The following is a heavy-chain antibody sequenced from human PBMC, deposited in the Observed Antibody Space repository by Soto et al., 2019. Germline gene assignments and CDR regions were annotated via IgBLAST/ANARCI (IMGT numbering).Heavy chain of an antibody. CDR1: SGSFSVYY. V-gene: IGHV4-34*01. D-gene: IGHD4-4*01. CDR3: ARDSTRRGACDI. J-gene: IGHJ3*02. Sequence: PSETLSLTCAVYSGSFSVYYWNWIRQSPGKGLEWIGEVNHAGSTYYNPSLKSRVTISVDSSKNQFSLKLSSVTAADTAVYFCARDSTRRGACDIWGQGTMVTVSS. CDR2: VNHAGST.